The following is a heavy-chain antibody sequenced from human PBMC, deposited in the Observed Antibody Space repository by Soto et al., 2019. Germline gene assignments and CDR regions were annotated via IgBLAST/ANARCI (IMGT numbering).Heavy chain of an antibody. CDR1: GGC. Sequence: GGCWSRKKKHPGKGLEWIGDINYSGSTNYNPSLKSRVTISVDTSKNQFSLKLSSVTAADTAVYYCARGNRYSGYDYPDYWGQGTLVTVSS. CDR3: ARGNRYSGYDYPDY. J-gene: IGHJ4*02. V-gene: IGHV4-34*01. D-gene: IGHD5-12*01. CDR2: INYSGST.